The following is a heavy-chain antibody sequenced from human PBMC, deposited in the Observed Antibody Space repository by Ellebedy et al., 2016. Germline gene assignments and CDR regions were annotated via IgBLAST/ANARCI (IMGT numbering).Heavy chain of an antibody. CDR1: GYTFTSYA. V-gene: IGHV1-3*01. CDR3: VRRGADDAFDI. Sequence: ASVKVSXXASGYTFTSYAMHWVRQAPGQRLEWMGWINAGNGNTKYSQKFQGRVTITRDTSASTAYMELSSLRSEDTAVYYCVRRGADDAFDIWGQGTMVTVSS. CDR2: INAGNGNT. J-gene: IGHJ3*02. D-gene: IGHD1-26*01.